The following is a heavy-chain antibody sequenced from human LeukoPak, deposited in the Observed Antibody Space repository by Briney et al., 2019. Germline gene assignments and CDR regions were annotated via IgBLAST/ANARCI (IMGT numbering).Heavy chain of an antibody. J-gene: IGHJ4*02. CDR2: ISGSGSST. V-gene: IGHV3-23*01. CDR1: GFTFTSYW. Sequence: PGGSLRLSCAASGFTFTSYWMTWVRQAPGKGLEWVSAISGSGSSTFYADSVKGRFTISRDNSKNTLYLQMNSLRAEDTAVYYCAKGRRYYYDSSGYDYWGQGTLVTVSS. CDR3: AKGRRYYYDSSGYDY. D-gene: IGHD3-22*01.